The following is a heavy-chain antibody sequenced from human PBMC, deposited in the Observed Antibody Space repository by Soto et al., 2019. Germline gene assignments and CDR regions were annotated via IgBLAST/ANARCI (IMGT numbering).Heavy chain of an antibody. J-gene: IGHJ4*02. D-gene: IGHD6-19*01. CDR2: INAGNGNT. CDR1: GYSFTSYA. Sequence: QVQLVQSGAEVKKPGASVKVSCKASGYSFTSYAIHWVRQAPGQRLEWMGWINAGNGNTKYSQKFQDRVTITRDTSASTAYMELSTLRSEDTAVYYCARDLGGWPDYWGQGTLVTVSS. CDR3: ARDLGGWPDY. V-gene: IGHV1-3*01.